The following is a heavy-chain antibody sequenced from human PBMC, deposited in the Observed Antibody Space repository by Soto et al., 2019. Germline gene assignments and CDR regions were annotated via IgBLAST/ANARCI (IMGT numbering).Heavy chain of an antibody. CDR3: GRGLEGATRHSDFDA. CDR2: IYHSGST. D-gene: IGHD3-3*01. CDR1: GGSLSNYY. J-gene: IGHJ5*02. V-gene: IGHV4-34*01. Sequence: SETLSLTCAVSGGSLSNYYWSWIRQPPGKGLEWIGEIYHSGSTNYNPSLKSRVTISVDTSKNQFYLRLSSVTAADTAVYYCGRGLEGATRHSDFDAWGQGTLVTV.